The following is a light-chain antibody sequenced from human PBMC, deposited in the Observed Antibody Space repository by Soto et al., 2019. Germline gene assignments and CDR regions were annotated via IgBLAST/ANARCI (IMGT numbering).Light chain of an antibody. V-gene: IGKV3-15*01. Sequence: EIVMTQSPATLSVSPGERATLSCRASQSVSSNLAWYQQKPGQTPSLLIYDASTRATSLPARFSGSGSGTEFTLTVSSLQSEDFAVYYCQQYKNWPLITFGQGTRLEIK. CDR2: DAS. CDR3: QQYKNWPLIT. CDR1: QSVSSN. J-gene: IGKJ5*01.